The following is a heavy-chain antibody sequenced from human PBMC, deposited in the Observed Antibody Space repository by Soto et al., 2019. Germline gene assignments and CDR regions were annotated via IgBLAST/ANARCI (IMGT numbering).Heavy chain of an antibody. J-gene: IGHJ6*03. CDR2: ISSNGVGT. V-gene: IGHV3-64*01. Sequence: EVQLVESGGGLVQPGGSLRLSCAASGFTFSNYAMDWVRQAPGKVLEYVSGISSNGVGTYYANSLMDRFTISRDNSKNTLYLLMGSLRAEDMAVYYCARQELTDYYYMDVWGKGTSVTVSS. D-gene: IGHD1-26*01. CDR1: GFTFSNYA. CDR3: ARQELTDYYYMDV.